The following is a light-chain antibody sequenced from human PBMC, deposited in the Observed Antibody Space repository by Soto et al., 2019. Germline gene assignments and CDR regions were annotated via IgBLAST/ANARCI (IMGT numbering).Light chain of an antibody. V-gene: IGLV1-44*01. J-gene: IGLJ1*01. CDR1: SXNIGSTT. CDR3: ASWDDSLNGFV. Sequence: QSVLTQPHSASGTPGQRVTISCSGSSXNIGSTTVSWYQQLPGAAPKLLIYSNDQWPSGVPDRFSGSKSGTSASLAISGLQSEDEADYYCASWDDSLNGFVFGTGTKVTIL. CDR2: SND.